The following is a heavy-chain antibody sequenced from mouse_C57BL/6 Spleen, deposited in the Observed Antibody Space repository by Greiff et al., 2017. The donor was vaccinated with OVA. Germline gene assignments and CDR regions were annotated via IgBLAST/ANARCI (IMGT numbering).Heavy chain of an antibody. D-gene: IGHD1-1*01. CDR3: ARRYDGSSYNYYAMDY. CDR2: IYPRSGNT. CDR1: GYTFTSYG. Sequence: VQLQQSGAELARPGASVKLSCKASGYTFTSYGISWVKQRTGQGLEWIGEIYPRSGNTYYNEKFKGKATLTADKSSSTAYMELRSLTSEDSAVYFCARRYDGSSYNYYAMDYWGQGTSVTVSS. J-gene: IGHJ4*01. V-gene: IGHV1-81*01.